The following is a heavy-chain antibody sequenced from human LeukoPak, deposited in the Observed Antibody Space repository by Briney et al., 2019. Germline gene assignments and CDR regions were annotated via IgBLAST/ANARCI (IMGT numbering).Heavy chain of an antibody. CDR1: GFTFSSYG. Sequence: GGFLRLSCAASGFTFSSYGMHWVRQAPGKGLERVAVIWYDGSNKYYADSVKGRFTISRDNSKNTLYLQMNSLRVEDTAVYYCARDYYYDSSGYWDYYFDYWGQGTLVTVSS. V-gene: IGHV3-33*01. CDR2: IWYDGSNK. J-gene: IGHJ4*02. D-gene: IGHD3-22*01. CDR3: ARDYYYDSSGYWDYYFDY.